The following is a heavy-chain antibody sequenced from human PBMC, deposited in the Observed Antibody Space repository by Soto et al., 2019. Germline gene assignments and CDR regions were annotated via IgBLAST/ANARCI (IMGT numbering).Heavy chain of an antibody. CDR3: AREDVFGELFQYYFDY. J-gene: IGHJ4*02. Sequence: GGSLRLSCAASGFTFSSYSMNWVRQAPGKGLEWVSYISSSSSTIYYADSVKGRFTISRDNAKNSLYLQMNSLRAEDTAVYYCAREDVFGELFQYYFDYWGQGTLVTVSS. CDR2: ISSSSSTI. V-gene: IGHV3-48*01. CDR1: GFTFSSYS. D-gene: IGHD3-10*01.